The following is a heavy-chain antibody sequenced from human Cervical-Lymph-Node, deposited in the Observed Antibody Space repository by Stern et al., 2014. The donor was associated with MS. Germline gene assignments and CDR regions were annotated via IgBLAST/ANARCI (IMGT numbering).Heavy chain of an antibody. CDR1: GYSFTSYW. Sequence: VQLVQSGAEVKKPGESLKISCKGSGYSFTSYWIGWVRQMPGKGLEWMGIIYPGYADTRKTPSYQGQGTITADKANTTAYLQWSRLKAWDAAMYDCSRRGPLLWGQDWFDPWGQGTLVTVSS. CDR3: SRRGPLLWGQDWFDP. J-gene: IGHJ5*02. CDR2: IYPGYADT. D-gene: IGHD2-21*01. V-gene: IGHV5-51*01.